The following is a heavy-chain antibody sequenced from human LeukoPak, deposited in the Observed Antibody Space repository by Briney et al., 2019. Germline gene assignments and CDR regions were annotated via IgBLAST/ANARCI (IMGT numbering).Heavy chain of an antibody. Sequence: GESLKISCKGSGYSFTSYWIGWVRQMPGKGLEWMGIIYPGDSDTRYSPSFQGQVTISADKSISTAYLQWSSLKASDTAMYYCARIPPRYGDYVLYFDYWGQGTLVTVSS. V-gene: IGHV5-51*01. J-gene: IGHJ4*02. CDR2: IYPGDSDT. CDR3: ARIPPRYGDYVLYFDY. D-gene: IGHD4-17*01. CDR1: GYSFTSYW.